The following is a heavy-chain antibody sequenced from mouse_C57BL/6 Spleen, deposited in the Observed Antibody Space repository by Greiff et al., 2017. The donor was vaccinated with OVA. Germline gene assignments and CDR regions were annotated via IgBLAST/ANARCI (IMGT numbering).Heavy chain of an antibody. V-gene: IGHV1-76*01. CDR3: ARHYYYGSSQYYFDY. D-gene: IGHD1-1*01. CDR1: GYTFTDYY. Sequence: QVQLKQSGAELVRPGASVKLSCKASGYTFTDYYINWVKQRPGQGLEWIARIYPGSGNTYYNEKFKGKATLTAEKSSSTAYMQLSSLTSEDSAVYFCARHYYYGSSQYYFDYWGQGTTLTVSS. CDR2: IYPGSGNT. J-gene: IGHJ2*01.